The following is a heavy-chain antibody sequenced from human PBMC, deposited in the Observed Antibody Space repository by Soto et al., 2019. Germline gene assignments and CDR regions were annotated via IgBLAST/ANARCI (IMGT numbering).Heavy chain of an antibody. CDR3: AKVMRKPLGPDIVVVPAAKLGDAFDI. CDR1: GFTFSSYA. J-gene: IGHJ3*02. D-gene: IGHD2-2*01. CDR2: ISGSGGST. Sequence: GGSLRLSCAASGFTFSSYAMSWVRQAPGKGLEWVSAISGSGGSTYYADSVKGRFTISRDNSKNTLYLQMNSLRAEDTAVYYCAKVMRKPLGPDIVVVPAAKLGDAFDIWGQGTMVTVSS. V-gene: IGHV3-23*01.